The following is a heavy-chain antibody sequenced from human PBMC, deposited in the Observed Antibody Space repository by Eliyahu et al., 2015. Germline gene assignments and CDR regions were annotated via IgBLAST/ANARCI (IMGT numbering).Heavy chain of an antibody. CDR3: ARDREXNYGSARLDY. Sequence: QVQLVQSGTEVKKPGASVKVSCRASGYTFTGYYIPWVRXAHGQGFESXGWINPNTGRTXYAXKFQGRFTMTRDTSXSTAYMELSSXRSDDTAMYYCARDREXNYGSARLDYWGQGALVTVSS. V-gene: IGHV1-2*02. CDR1: GYTFTGYY. CDR2: INPNTGRT. D-gene: IGHD3-10*01. J-gene: IGHJ4*02.